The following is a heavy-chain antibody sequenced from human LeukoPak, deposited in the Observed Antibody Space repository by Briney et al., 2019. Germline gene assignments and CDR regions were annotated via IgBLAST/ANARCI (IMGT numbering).Heavy chain of an antibody. CDR3: VRAAAVSGHFDY. Sequence: PSGTLSLTCVVSGGSISGSDWWSWVRQPPGKGLEWIGEIYHSGSTNYNPSLKSRVTISVDKSKNQFSLKLSSVTAADTAVYYCVRAAAVSGHFDYWGQGTLVTVSS. V-gene: IGHV4-4*02. D-gene: IGHD6-19*01. CDR1: GGSISGSDW. CDR2: IYHSGST. J-gene: IGHJ4*02.